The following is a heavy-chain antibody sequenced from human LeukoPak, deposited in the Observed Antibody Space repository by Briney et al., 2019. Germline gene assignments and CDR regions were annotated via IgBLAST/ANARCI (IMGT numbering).Heavy chain of an antibody. Sequence: SVKVSCKSSGGTFSSDAINWVRQAPGQGLEWMGGIIPVFGTSNFAQKFQCRITITADKPTSTAYMELSSLRSEDTAVYYCARDPRSLNYDFWSGYYGSCFFDYWGQGTLVTVSS. CDR1: GGTFSSDA. CDR2: IIPVFGTS. V-gene: IGHV1-69*06. D-gene: IGHD3-3*01. CDR3: ARDPRSLNYDFWSGYYGSCFFDY. J-gene: IGHJ4*02.